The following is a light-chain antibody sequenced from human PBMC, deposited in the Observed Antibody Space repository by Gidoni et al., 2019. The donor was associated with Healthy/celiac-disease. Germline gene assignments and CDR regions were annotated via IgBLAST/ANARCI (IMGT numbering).Light chain of an antibody. CDR1: QSVSSSY. Sequence: EIVLTQSPGTLSLSPGERATLSCRDSQSVSSSYLAWYQQKPGQAPRLLIYGASSRATGIPDRFSGIGSGTDFTLTISRLEPEDFAVYYCQQYGSSPTFGPGTKVDIK. CDR2: GAS. J-gene: IGKJ3*01. CDR3: QQYGSSPT. V-gene: IGKV3-20*01.